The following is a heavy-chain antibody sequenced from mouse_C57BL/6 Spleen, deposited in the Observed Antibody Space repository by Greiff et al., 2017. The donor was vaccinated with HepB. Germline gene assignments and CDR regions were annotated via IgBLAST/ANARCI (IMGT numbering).Heavy chain of an antibody. CDR1: GYTFTSYW. V-gene: IGHV1-52*01. D-gene: IGHD2-4*01. CDR3: ARGYYDYGYFDY. J-gene: IGHJ2*01. CDR2: IDPSDSET. Sequence: QVQLQQSGADLVRPGSSVKLSCKASGYTFTSYWMHWVKQRPIQGLEWIGNIDPSDSETHYNQKFKDKATLTVDKSSSTAYMQLSSLTSEDSAVYYCARGYYDYGYFDYWGQGTTLTVSS.